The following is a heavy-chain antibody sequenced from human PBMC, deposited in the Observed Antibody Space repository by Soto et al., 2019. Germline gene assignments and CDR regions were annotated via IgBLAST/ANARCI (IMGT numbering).Heavy chain of an antibody. V-gene: IGHV4-39*01. J-gene: IGHJ6*02. CDR3: DGGSAYYYGMDV. CDR1: GGSISSSSYY. CDR2: IYYSGST. D-gene: IGHD3-10*01. Sequence: SEPLSLTCTVNGGSISSSSYYWGWIRQPPGKGLEWIGSIYYSGSTYYNPSLKSRVTISVDTSKNQFSLKLSSVTAADTAVYYCDGGSAYYYGMDVWGQGTTVT.